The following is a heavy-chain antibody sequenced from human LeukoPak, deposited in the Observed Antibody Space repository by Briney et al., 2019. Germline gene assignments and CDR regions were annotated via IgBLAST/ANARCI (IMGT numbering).Heavy chain of an antibody. Sequence: ASVKVSCKASGGTFSGYAISWVRQAPGQGLEWMGGIIPIFGTANYAQKFQGRVTITTDESTSTAYMELSSLRSEDTAVYYCATYGRLGEWEPYYFDYWGQGTLVTVSS. D-gene: IGHD3-10*01. V-gene: IGHV1-69*05. CDR1: GGTFSGYA. CDR3: ATYGRLGEWEPYYFDY. J-gene: IGHJ4*02. CDR2: IIPIFGTA.